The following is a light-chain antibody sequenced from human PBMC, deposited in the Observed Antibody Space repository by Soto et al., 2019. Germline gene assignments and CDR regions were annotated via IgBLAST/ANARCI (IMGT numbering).Light chain of an antibody. CDR1: QGIRND. V-gene: IGKV1-17*01. CDR3: KQYNSYWT. CDR2: VAS. J-gene: IGKJ1*01. Sequence: IQMTQSPSSLSASVGDRVTITCRASQGIRNDLGWYQQKPGKAPKLLIYVASRLESGVPSRFSGRGSGTEFTLNISSLQPDDFATYYCKQYNSYWTFGQGTKVDIK.